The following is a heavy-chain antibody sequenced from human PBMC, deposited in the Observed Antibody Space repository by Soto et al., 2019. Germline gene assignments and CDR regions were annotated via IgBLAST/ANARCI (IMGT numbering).Heavy chain of an antibody. V-gene: IGHV3-23*01. CDR3: ARCPGEKCARNTIFGVVGEGFDY. J-gene: IGHJ4*02. CDR1: GFTFNNFA. D-gene: IGHD3-3*01. CDR2: ISDGGGST. Sequence: EVQLLASGGGLVQPGGSLRLSCAASGFTFNNFAMSWVRQAPGKGLEWVSSISDGGGSTYYGDSVKGRFTISRDNSKNTLYLQMNSLRAEDTAVYYCARCPGEKCARNTIFGVVGEGFDYWGQGTLVTVSS.